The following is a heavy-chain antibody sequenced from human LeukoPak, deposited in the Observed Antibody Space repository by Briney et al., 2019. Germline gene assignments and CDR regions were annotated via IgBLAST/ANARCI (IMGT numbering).Heavy chain of an antibody. D-gene: IGHD2-21*01. Sequence: PGGSLRLSCVASGFAVSSNYMSWVRQPPGKGLEWVSVFYSGGTTYYVDSVKGRFTISRDNSKNTVSLQMNSLRAEDTAVYYCVRKFPSPVYGMDVWGQGTTVTVSS. CDR2: FYSGGTT. J-gene: IGHJ6*02. CDR1: GFAVSSNY. CDR3: VRKFPSPVYGMDV. V-gene: IGHV3-66*01.